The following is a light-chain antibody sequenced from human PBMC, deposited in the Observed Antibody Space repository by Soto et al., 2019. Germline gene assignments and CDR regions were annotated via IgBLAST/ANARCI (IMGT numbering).Light chain of an antibody. CDR2: GAS. Sequence: EIVMTQSPATLSVSPGERDTLSCRASQSVSSNLAWYQQKPGQAPRLLIYGASTRATGISARFSGSGSGTEFTLTISSLQSEDFAVYYCQQYNKWCTFGQGTKLEIK. V-gene: IGKV3-15*01. CDR1: QSVSSN. J-gene: IGKJ2*02. CDR3: QQYNKWCT.